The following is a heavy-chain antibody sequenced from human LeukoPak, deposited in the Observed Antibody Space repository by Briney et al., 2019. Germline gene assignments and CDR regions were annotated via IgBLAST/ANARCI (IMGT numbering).Heavy chain of an antibody. D-gene: IGHD2-2*01. Sequence: GGSLRLSCAASGFTFSSYAMNWVRRAPGKGLEWVSSISGSGGSTYYADSVEGRFTISRDNSKNTLYLQMDSLRAEDTAVYYCAKALCSSTSCSTDYWGQGTLVTVSS. CDR1: GFTFSSYA. J-gene: IGHJ4*02. CDR2: ISGSGGST. V-gene: IGHV3-23*01. CDR3: AKALCSSTSCSTDY.